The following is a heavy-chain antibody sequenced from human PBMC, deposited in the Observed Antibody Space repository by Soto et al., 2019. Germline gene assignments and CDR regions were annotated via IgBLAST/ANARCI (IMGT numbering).Heavy chain of an antibody. CDR2: IYYSGST. J-gene: IGHJ4*02. V-gene: IGHV4-59*01. CDR1: GGSISSYY. D-gene: IGHD6-19*01. Sequence: SETLSLTCTVSGGSISSYYWSWIRQPPGKGLEWIGYIYYSGSTNYNPSLKSRVTISVDTSKNQFSLKLSSVTAADTAVYYCARVAVAGYFDYWGQGTLVTVSS. CDR3: ARVAVAGYFDY.